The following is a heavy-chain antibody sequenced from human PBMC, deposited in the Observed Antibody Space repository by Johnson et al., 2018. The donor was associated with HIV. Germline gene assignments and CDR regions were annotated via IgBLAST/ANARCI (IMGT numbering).Heavy chain of an antibody. V-gene: IGHV3-NL1*01. Sequence: VQLVESGGGVVQPGGSLTLSCAASGFSFSSYGIHWVRQAPGKGLEWVSVIYSGGSTYYADSVKGRFTISRDNSNNTLYLEMNSLRVEDTAVYYCAKDLGIVGAVHRTFDIWGQGTMVTVSS. CDR1: GFSFSSYG. D-gene: IGHD1-26*01. CDR3: AKDLGIVGAVHRTFDI. J-gene: IGHJ3*02. CDR2: IYSGGST.